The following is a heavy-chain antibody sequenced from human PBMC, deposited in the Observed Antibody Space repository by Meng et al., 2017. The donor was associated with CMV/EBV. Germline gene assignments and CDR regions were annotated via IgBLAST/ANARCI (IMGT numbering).Heavy chain of an antibody. CDR1: GFTFSSYE. V-gene: IGHV3-48*03. CDR3: ARGGDFWSGQFSLGYYGMDV. Sequence: GESLKISCAASGFTFSSYEMNWVRQAPGKGLEWVSYISSSGSTIYYADSVKGRFTISRDNAKNSLYLQMNSLRAEDTAVYYCARGGDFWSGQFSLGYYGMDVWGQGTTVTVSS. D-gene: IGHD3-3*01. CDR2: ISSSGSTI. J-gene: IGHJ6*02.